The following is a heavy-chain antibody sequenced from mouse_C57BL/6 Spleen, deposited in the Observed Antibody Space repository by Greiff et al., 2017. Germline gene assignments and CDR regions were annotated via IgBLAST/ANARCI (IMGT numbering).Heavy chain of an antibody. D-gene: IGHD6-2*01. V-gene: IGHV1-52*01. J-gene: IGHJ4*01. Sequence: QVQLQQPGAELVRPGSSVKLSCKASGYTFTSYWMHWVKQRPIQGLEWIGNIDPSDSDTHYNQKFKDKATLTVDKSSSTAYMQLSSLTSEDSAVYYCASGSPMDYWGQGTSVTVSS. CDR1: GYTFTSYW. CDR3: ASGSPMDY. CDR2: IDPSDSDT.